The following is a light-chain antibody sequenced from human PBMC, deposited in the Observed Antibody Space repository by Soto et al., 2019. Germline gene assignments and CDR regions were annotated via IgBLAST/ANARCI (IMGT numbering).Light chain of an antibody. CDR1: SGHSNYA. V-gene: IGLV4-69*01. CDR2: LNRDGSH. CDR3: QTWGTGIVI. Sequence: QLVLTQSPSASASLGASVKLTCTLSSGHSNYAIAWHQQQPEKGPWYLMKLNRDGSHSKGDGIPNRFSGSSSGAERYLTISSLQSEEEDDYYCQTWGTGIVIFGGGTKLTFL. J-gene: IGLJ2*01.